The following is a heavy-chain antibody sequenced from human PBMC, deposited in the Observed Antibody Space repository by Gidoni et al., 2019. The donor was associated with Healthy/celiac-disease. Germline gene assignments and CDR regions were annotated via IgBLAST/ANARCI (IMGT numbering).Heavy chain of an antibody. V-gene: IGHV3-30-3*01. J-gene: IGHJ5*02. CDR1: GFTFSSYA. CDR3: AGHATSIAAGA. CDR2: ISYDGSNK. D-gene: IGHD6-6*01. Sequence: QVQLVESGGGVVQPGRSLRLACAASGFTFSSYAMHWVRQAPGKGLEWVAVISYDGSNKYYADSVKGRFTISRDNSKNTLYLQMNSLRAEDTAVYYCAGHATSIAAGAWGQGTLVTVSS.